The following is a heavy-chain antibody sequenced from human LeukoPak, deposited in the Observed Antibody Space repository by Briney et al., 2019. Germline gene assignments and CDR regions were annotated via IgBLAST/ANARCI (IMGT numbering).Heavy chain of an antibody. CDR1: GGSISSYY. J-gene: IGHJ6*02. CDR3: ARQVSVVRAYYYGMDV. V-gene: IGHV4-59*01. Sequence: KSSETLSLTCTVSGGSISSYYWSWIRQPPGRGLEWIGYIYYSGSTNYNPSLKSRVTISVDTSKNQLSLKLSSVTAADTAVYYCARQVSVVRAYYYGMDVWGQGTTVTVSS. CDR2: IYYSGST. D-gene: IGHD2-21*01.